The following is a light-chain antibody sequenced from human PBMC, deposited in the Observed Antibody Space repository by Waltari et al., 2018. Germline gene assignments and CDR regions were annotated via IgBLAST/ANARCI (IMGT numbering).Light chain of an antibody. CDR3: QQYNSYSMYT. V-gene: IGKV1-5*01. J-gene: IGKJ2*01. CDR1: PSISSW. CDR2: DAS. Sequence: DIQMTQSPSTLSASVGDRVTITCRASPSISSWLAWYQQKPGKAPKLLIYDASSLESGVPSRFSGSGSGTEFTLTISSLQPDDFATYYCQQYNSYSMYTFGQGTKLEIK.